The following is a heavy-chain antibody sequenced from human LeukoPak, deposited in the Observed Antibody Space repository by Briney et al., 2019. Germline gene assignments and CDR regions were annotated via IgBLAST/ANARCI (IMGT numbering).Heavy chain of an antibody. CDR3: AKDLILGSTAVVTGILDY. Sequence: GRSLRLSCAASGFTFSSYAMSWVRQAPGNGLEWVSAISGSGGSTYYADSVKGRFTISRDNSKDTLYLQMNSLRAEDTAVYYCAKDLILGSTAVVTGILDYWGQGTLVTVSS. V-gene: IGHV3-23*01. D-gene: IGHD5-18*01. CDR2: ISGSGGST. J-gene: IGHJ4*02. CDR1: GFTFSSYA.